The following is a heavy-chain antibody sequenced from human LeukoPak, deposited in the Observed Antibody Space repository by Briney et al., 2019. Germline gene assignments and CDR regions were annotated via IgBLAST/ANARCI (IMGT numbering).Heavy chain of an antibody. V-gene: IGHV1-18*01. D-gene: IGHD3-9*01. CDR2: ISAYNGNS. CDR1: GYTFTSYG. Sequence: ASVKVSCKASGYTFTSYGISWVRQAPGQGLEWMGWISAYNGNSNYAQKFQGRVTMTTDTSTSTGYMELRSLRSDDTAVYYCAKADRLSHWVYYMDVWGKGTTVTVSS. CDR3: AKADRLSHWVYYMDV. J-gene: IGHJ6*03.